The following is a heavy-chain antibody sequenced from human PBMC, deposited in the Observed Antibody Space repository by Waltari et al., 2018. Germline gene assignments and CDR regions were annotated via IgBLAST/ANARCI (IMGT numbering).Heavy chain of an antibody. J-gene: IGHJ6*02. Sequence: EVQLVESGGGLVQPGRSLRLSCAASGFTFDDYAMHWVRQAPGKGLEWVSGISWKGGSKGYADSVKGRFTISRDNAKNYLYLQMNSLRAEDTALYYCAKDLAAAGTLFYYYYGMDVWGQGTTVTVSS. CDR3: AKDLAAAGTLFYYYYGMDV. D-gene: IGHD6-13*01. V-gene: IGHV3-9*01. CDR1: GFTFDDYA. CDR2: ISWKGGSK.